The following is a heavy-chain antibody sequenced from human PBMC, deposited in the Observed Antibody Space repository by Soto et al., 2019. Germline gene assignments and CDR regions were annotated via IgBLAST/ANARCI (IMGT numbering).Heavy chain of an antibody. D-gene: IGHD6-19*01. CDR2: IRAYKGNT. J-gene: IGHJ6*03. CDR1: GYSFTNYG. V-gene: IGHV1-18*01. Sequence: QDRLVQSGVEVKKPGASVRVSCKASGYSFTNYGITWVRQAPGQGFEGRGWIRAYKGNTNYAQKFHGRVTLTTDASTSTAYLELRSLRSDDTAVYYCARDRGVAPPVAGNTHYYYYMDVWGKGTTVTVSS. CDR3: ARDRGVAPPVAGNTHYYYYMDV.